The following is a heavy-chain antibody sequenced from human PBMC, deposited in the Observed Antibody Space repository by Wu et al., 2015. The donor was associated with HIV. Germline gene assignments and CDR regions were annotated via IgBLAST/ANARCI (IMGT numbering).Heavy chain of an antibody. D-gene: IGHD2/OR15-2a*01. V-gene: IGHV1-18*01. Sequence: QAQLLQSADETRLPGASVRVSCKASAYNFGSYGINWVRQAPGQGLQWMGWISAYNGNTNYTRGRLTLTTDTSTSTAYMDLRDLRSDDTGIYFCARDAPLGLYHYMDVVGHGDQGQRL. CDR1: AYNFGSYG. J-gene: IGHJ6*03. CDR2: ISAYNGNT. CDR3: ARDAPLGLYHYMDV.